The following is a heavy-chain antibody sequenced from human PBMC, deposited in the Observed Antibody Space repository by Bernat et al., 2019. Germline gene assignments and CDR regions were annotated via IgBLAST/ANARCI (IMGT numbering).Heavy chain of an antibody. V-gene: IGHV4-39*01. CDR2: FYYSGST. Sequence: QLPLQESGPGLVKPSETLSLTCTVSGGSISSRSYSWGWIRQPPGKWLEWIGSFYYSGSTYYNPSLKSRVTLSVYTSKSQFSLKLRSVTAADTAVYYCARLKERWLQLRCFGYWYFDLWGRGTLVTVSS. D-gene: IGHD5-24*01. CDR1: GGSISSRSYS. J-gene: IGHJ2*01. CDR3: ARLKERWLQLRCFGYWYFDL.